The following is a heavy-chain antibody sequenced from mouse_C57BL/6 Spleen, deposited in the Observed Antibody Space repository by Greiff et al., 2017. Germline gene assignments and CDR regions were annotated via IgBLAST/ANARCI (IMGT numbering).Heavy chain of an antibody. CDR2: IDPENGDT. J-gene: IGHJ2*01. CDR1: GFNIKDDY. Sequence: EVQVVESGAELVRPGASVKLSCTASGFNIKDDYMHWVKQRPEQGLEWIGWIDPENGDTEYASKFQGKATITADTSSNTAYLQLSSLTSEDTAVYYCTTFTTVVAGGYWGQGTTLTVSS. CDR3: TTFTTVVAGGY. V-gene: IGHV14-4*01. D-gene: IGHD1-1*01.